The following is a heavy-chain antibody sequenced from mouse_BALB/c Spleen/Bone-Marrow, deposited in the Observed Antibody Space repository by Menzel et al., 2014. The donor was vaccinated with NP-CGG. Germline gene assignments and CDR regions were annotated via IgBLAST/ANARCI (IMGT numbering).Heavy chain of an antibody. D-gene: IGHD1-3*01. Sequence: EVKLMESGAELVKPGASVKLSCTASGFNIKDAYMHWVKQRPAQGLEWIGRIAPANGNTEYDPKFLDKATITADTSSNTACLQLSSLTSEDTAVYYCARSPGEVNYWGQGTLVTVSA. CDR3: ARSPGEVNY. V-gene: IGHV14-3*02. J-gene: IGHJ3*01. CDR2: IAPANGNT. CDR1: GFNIKDAY.